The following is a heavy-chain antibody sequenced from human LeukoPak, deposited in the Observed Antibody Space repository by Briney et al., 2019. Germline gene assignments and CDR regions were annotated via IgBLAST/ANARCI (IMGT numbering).Heavy chain of an antibody. CDR1: GYTFTGYY. CDR3: ARALYSSGWYTYWFDP. D-gene: IGHD6-19*01. Sequence: ASVKVSCKASGYTFTGYYMHCVRQAPGQGLEWMGRINPNSGGTNYAQKVQGRVTMTRDTYISTAYMELSRLRSAATAVYYCARALYSSGWYTYWFDPWGQGTLVTVSS. V-gene: IGHV1-2*06. J-gene: IGHJ5*02. CDR2: INPNSGGT.